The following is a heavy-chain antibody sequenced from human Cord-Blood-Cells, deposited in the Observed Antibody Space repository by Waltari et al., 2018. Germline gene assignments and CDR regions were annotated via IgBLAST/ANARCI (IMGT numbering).Heavy chain of an antibody. CDR1: GFTFSSHW. CDR3: AREEGDGDYPDY. Sequence: EVQLVESGGGLVQPGGSLRLSCAASGFTFSSHWMSWVRQAPGKGLEWVANIKQDGSEKYYVDSVKGRFTISRDNAKNSLYLQMNSLRAEDTAVYYCAREEGDGDYPDYWGQGTLVTVSS. D-gene: IGHD4-17*01. CDR2: IKQDGSEK. V-gene: IGHV3-7*01. J-gene: IGHJ4*02.